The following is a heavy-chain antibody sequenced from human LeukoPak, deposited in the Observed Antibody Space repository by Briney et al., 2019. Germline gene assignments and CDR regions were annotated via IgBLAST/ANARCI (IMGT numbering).Heavy chain of an antibody. Sequence: SETLSLTCTVSGGSVSSGSYYWSWIRQPPGKGLEWIGYIYYSGSTNYNPSLKSRVTIPVDTSKNQFSLKLSSVTAADTAVYYCARATGGIFYYGSDLGWFDPWGQGTLVTVSS. CDR1: GGSVSSGSYY. CDR3: ARATGGIFYYGSDLGWFDP. CDR2: IYYSGST. J-gene: IGHJ5*02. D-gene: IGHD3-10*01. V-gene: IGHV4-61*01.